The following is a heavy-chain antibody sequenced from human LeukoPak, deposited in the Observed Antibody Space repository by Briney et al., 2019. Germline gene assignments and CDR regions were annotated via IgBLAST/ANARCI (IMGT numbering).Heavy chain of an antibody. CDR2: ISSGGSTI. CDR3: ARAKRNGFDI. V-gene: IGHV3-48*03. CDR1: GFTFSSYE. Sequence: PGGSLRLSCAASGFTFSSYEMNGVRQAPGKGLEGVSYISSGGSTIYYADSVKGRFTICRDNAKNSLYLQMNSLRAEDTAVYYCARAKRNGFDIWGQGTMVTVSS. J-gene: IGHJ3*02.